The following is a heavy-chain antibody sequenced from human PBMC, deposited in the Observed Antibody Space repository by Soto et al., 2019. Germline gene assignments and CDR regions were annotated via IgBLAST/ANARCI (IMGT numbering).Heavy chain of an antibody. CDR1: GFTFSSYA. Sequence: PGGSLRLSCAASGFTFSSYAMHWVRQAPGKGLEWVAVISYDGSNKYYADSVKGRFTISRDNSKNTLYLQMNSLRAEDTAVYYCARTPVLRFDGNYGLDVWGQGTTVTVS. J-gene: IGHJ6*02. CDR2: ISYDGSNK. V-gene: IGHV3-30-3*01. CDR3: ARTPVLRFDGNYGLDV. D-gene: IGHD3-3*01.